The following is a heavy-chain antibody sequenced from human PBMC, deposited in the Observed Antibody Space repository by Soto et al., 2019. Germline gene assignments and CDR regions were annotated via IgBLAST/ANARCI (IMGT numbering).Heavy chain of an antibody. V-gene: IGHV4-59*01. J-gene: IGHJ5*02. CDR1: GGSISSYY. CDR3: ARVWYYGSNWFDP. CDR2: IYYSGST. Sequence: SETLSLTCTASGGSISSYYWSWIRQPPGKGLEWIGYIYYSGSTNYNPSLKSRVTISVDTSKNQFSLKLSSVTAADTAVYYCARVWYYGSNWFDPWGQGTLVTVSS. D-gene: IGHD3-10*01.